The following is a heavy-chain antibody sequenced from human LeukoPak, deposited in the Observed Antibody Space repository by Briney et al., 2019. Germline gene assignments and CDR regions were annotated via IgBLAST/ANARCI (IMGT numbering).Heavy chain of an antibody. Sequence: PGGSLRLSCAASGFSVSSNYITWVRQAPGKGLEWVSVIYSGGTTYYADSVKGRFTISRDNAKNSLSWQMNGLRAEDTAVYCCARRVSGREKYFDYWGQGTLVTVSS. V-gene: IGHV3-66*01. CDR2: IYSGGTT. CDR3: ARRVSGREKYFDY. D-gene: IGHD6-19*01. J-gene: IGHJ4*02. CDR1: GFSVSSNY.